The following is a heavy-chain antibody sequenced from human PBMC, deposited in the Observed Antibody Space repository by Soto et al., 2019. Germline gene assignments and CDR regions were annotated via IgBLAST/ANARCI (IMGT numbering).Heavy chain of an antibody. CDR1: DGSVSSGRYY. CDR2: IYSSGST. J-gene: IGHJ4*02. V-gene: IGHV4-61*01. D-gene: IGHD5-12*01. Sequence: PSETLSLTCTVSDGSVSSGRYYWTWIRQPPGKGLEWIGYIYSSGSTLYNPSLKSRVIISVDTSMNQFSLKLSSVTAADTAVYYCARDSLALFDSWGQGTLVTVS. CDR3: ARDSLALFDS.